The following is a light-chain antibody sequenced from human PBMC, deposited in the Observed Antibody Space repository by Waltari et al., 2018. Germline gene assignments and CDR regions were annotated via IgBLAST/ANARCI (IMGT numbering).Light chain of an antibody. CDR1: SRAVGHYNV. J-gene: IGLJ2*01. V-gene: IGLV2-23*01. CDR3: CSYAGSDTVA. Sequence: QFALTQPASVSGSPGQSIAISCTGTSRAVGHYNVLSWYQQHPGKAPKFMIYEATKRPAGCSDRCSGSKSGNTATLTISGLQAEDEADYYCCSYAGSDTVAFGGGTKVTVL. CDR2: EAT.